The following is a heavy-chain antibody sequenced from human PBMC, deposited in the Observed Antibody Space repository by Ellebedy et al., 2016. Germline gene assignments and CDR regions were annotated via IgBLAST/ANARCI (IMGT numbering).Heavy chain of an antibody. V-gene: IGHV4-4*02. CDR1: GGSISSKYW. Sequence: SETLSLXXVVSGGSISSKYWWSWVRQPPGKGLEWIGEISPGGNTNYSPSLKSRVTMSVDKSKNQFSLKLSSVTAADTAVYYCARGLGRARGRRRVDPWGQGTLVTVSS. CDR2: ISPGGNT. CDR3: ARGLGRARGRRRVDP. J-gene: IGHJ5*02. D-gene: IGHD3-16*01.